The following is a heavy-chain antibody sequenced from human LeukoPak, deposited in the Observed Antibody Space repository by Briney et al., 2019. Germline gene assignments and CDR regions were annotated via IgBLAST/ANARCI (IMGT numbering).Heavy chain of an antibody. CDR1: GFTFSSHR. CDR2: ISGSSDDI. CDR3: AKDEDLDY. Sequence: HPGGSLRLSCAASGFTFSSHRMNWVRQAPGKGLEWVADISGSSDDIHYADSVTGRFTISRDNAKNTLYLQMNSLRAEDTAVYYCAKDEDLDYWGQGTLVTVSS. V-gene: IGHV3-48*01. J-gene: IGHJ4*02.